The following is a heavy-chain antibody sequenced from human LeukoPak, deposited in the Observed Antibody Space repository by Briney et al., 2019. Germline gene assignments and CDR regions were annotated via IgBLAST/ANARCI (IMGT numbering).Heavy chain of an antibody. V-gene: IGHV3-48*02. J-gene: IGHJ4*02. CDR2: ISSSSSSAI. Sequence: GGSLRLSCAASGFTFSGYSMNWVRQAPGKGLEWVSYISSSSSSAIYYADSVKGRFTMSRDNAKNSLYLQMNSLRDEDTAVYYCARDLRNPTTVTEGDYWGQGTLVTVSS. CDR3: ARDLRNPTTVTEGDY. CDR1: GFTFSGYS. D-gene: IGHD4-17*01.